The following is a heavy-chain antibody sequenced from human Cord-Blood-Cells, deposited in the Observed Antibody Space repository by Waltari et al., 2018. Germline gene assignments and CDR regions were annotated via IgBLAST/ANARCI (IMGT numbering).Heavy chain of an antibody. V-gene: IGHV1-69*01. J-gene: IGHJ4*02. CDR2: IIPIFGTA. CDR3: AREASIQLWSSDYFDY. Sequence: QVQLVQSGAEVKKPGSSVKVSCKASGGTFSSYAISWVRQAPGQGLEWMGGIIPIFGTANYAQKFQGRVTITADESTNTAYMELSSLRSEDTAVYYCAREASIQLWSSDYFDYWGQGTLVTVSS. D-gene: IGHD5-18*01. CDR1: GGTFSSYA.